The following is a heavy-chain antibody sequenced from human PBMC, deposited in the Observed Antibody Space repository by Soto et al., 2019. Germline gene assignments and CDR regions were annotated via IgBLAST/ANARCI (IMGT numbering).Heavy chain of an antibody. CDR3: AKRPRALLTFDY. CDR2: ISDSGGTS. D-gene: IGHD1-26*01. Sequence: EVQLVDSGGGLVQPGGSLRLSCAASGFIFSNYVMSWVRQAPGKGLEWVSSISDSGGTSYYADSVKGRFTISRDNSKNTLYLQMKSLRAEDTAIYYCAKRPRALLTFDYWGQGTLGTVSS. J-gene: IGHJ4*02. V-gene: IGHV3-23*04. CDR1: GFIFSNYV.